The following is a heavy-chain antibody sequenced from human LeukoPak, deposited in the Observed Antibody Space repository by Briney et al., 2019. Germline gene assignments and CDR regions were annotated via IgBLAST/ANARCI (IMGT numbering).Heavy chain of an antibody. J-gene: IGHJ4*02. Sequence: GGSLRLSCAASGFTFSNYWMHWVRHARGKGLVWVSRISSDGSTTNYADSVKGRFTISRDNAKNSLYLQMNSLRAEDTALYYCAKDNLGGSGSYLDYWGQGTLVTVSS. V-gene: IGHV3-74*01. CDR3: AKDNLGGSGSYLDY. CDR2: ISSDGSTT. CDR1: GFTFSNYW. D-gene: IGHD3-10*01.